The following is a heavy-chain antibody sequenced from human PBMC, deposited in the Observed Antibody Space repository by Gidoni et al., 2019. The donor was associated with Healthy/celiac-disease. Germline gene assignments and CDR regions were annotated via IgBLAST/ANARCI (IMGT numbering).Heavy chain of an antibody. CDR2: IYWDDDK. V-gene: IGHV2-5*02. Sequence: QITLKESGPTLVKPTQTLTLTCTFSGFSLSTSGVGVGWIRQPPGKALEWLALIYWDDDKRYSPSLKSRLTITKDTSKNQVVLTMTNMDPVDTATYYCAHRLEVTERYDFWSGYESYYFDYWGQGTLVTVSS. D-gene: IGHD3-3*01. J-gene: IGHJ4*02. CDR3: AHRLEVTERYDFWSGYESYYFDY. CDR1: GFSLSTSGVG.